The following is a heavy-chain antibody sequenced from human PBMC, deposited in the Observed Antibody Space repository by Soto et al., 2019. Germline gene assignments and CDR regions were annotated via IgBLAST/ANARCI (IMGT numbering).Heavy chain of an antibody. CDR1: GFIFSGYA. Sequence: QVQLVESGGGEVQPGRSLRLSCAASGFIFSGYAMHWVRQAPGKGLEWEAVISYKGNTKYYADSVKGRFTVSRDNSKNTRYVQMNNLSAEDTAMYYCAKETSAYEIDYWGQGTLVTVSS. CDR2: ISYKGNTK. J-gene: IGHJ4*02. CDR3: AKETSAYEIDY. D-gene: IGHD5-12*01. V-gene: IGHV3-30-3*01.